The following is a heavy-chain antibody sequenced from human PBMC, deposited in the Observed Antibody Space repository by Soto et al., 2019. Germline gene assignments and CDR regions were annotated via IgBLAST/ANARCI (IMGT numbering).Heavy chain of an antibody. V-gene: IGHV4-34*01. Sequence: QVQLQQWGAGLLKPSETLSLTCAVYGGFVSSGSYYWSWIRQPPGKGLEWIGEMSHSGGTHFNPSLKSRVTISVDTSKNQFSPKMSSVTAADTALYYCARVERGTATTVVDAFDIWGPGTTVTVSS. J-gene: IGHJ3*02. D-gene: IGHD1-1*01. CDR2: MSHSGGT. CDR1: GGFVSSGSYY. CDR3: ARVERGTATTVVDAFDI.